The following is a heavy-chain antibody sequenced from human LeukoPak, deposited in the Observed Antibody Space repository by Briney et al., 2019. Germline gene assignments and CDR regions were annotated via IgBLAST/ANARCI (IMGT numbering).Heavy chain of an antibody. J-gene: IGHJ4*02. CDR2: MNPNSGKT. D-gene: IGHD3-3*01. CDR3: ARGARITIFGVGVPNFDY. V-gene: IGHV1-8*01. Sequence: ASVKDSCKASGYTFTRYDINWVRQATGQGGEWMGWMNPNSGKTGYAQKFQGRVTRPSNTSISTAYMELSSLRYEDTAVYYCARGARITIFGVGVPNFDYWGQGTLVTVSS. CDR1: GYTFTRYD.